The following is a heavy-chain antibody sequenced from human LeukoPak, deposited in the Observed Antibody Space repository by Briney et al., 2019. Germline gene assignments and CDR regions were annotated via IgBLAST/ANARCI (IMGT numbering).Heavy chain of an antibody. D-gene: IGHD6-19*01. CDR2: IGTAGDT. J-gene: IGHJ6*02. V-gene: IGHV3-13*01. Sequence: GGSLRLSCAASGFTFSSYDMHWVRQATGKGLEWVSAIGTAGDTYYPGSVKGRFTISRENAKNSLYLQMNSLRAGDTAVYYCAREAGYYGMDVWGQGTTVTVSS. CDR3: AREAGYYGMDV. CDR1: GFTFSSYD.